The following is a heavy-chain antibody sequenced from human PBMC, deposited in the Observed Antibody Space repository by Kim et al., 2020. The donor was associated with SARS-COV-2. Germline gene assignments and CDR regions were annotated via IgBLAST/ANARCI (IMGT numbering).Heavy chain of an antibody. CDR2: IIPIFGTA. CDR1: GGTFSSYA. CDR3: AREGVRGYYDSSGDGAHYYYGMDV. Sequence: SEKVSCKASGGTFSSYAISWVRQAPGQGLEWMGGIIPIFGTANYAQKFQGRVTITADESTSTAYMELSSLRSEDTAVYYCAREGVRGYYDSSGDGAHYYYGMDVWGQGTTVTVSS. J-gene: IGHJ6*02. D-gene: IGHD3-22*01. V-gene: IGHV1-69*13.